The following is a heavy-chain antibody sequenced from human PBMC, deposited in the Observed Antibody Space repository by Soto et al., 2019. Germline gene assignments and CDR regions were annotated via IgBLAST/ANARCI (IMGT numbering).Heavy chain of an antibody. CDR3: ASHYYDSSGYYSYFDY. CDR2: MYYTGST. CDR1: GGSLSNIDYY. Sequence: SETLSLTCSVSGGSLSNIDYYWGWIRQPPGKGLEWIGYMYYTGSTNYNPSLKSRVTMSVDTSKNQFSLRLSSVTAADTAVYYCASHYYDSSGYYSYFDYWGQGTLVTVSS. V-gene: IGHV4-61*08. D-gene: IGHD3-22*01. J-gene: IGHJ4*03.